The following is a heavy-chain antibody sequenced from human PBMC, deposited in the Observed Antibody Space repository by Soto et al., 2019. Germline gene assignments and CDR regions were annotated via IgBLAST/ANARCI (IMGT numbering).Heavy chain of an antibody. CDR2: IFRSGNT. CDR1: GYSISNGYY. D-gene: IGHD3-22*01. Sequence: SETLSLTCAVSGYSISNGYYWGWIRQPPGKGLEWIGSIFRSGNTYYNPSLKSRVTISVDTSKNQFSLKLNSVTAADTAVYSCARAFYYEVAGWFDPWGPGTLVTVSS. CDR3: ARAFYYEVAGWFDP. J-gene: IGHJ5*02. V-gene: IGHV4-38-2*01.